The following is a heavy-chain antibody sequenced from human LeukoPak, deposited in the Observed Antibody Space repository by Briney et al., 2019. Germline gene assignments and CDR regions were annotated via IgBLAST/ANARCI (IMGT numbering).Heavy chain of an antibody. V-gene: IGHV3-30*04. CDR1: GFTFSSYA. Sequence: GGSLRLSCAASGFTFSSYAMHWVRQAPGKGLEWVAVISYDGSNKYYADSVKGRFTISRDNSKNTLYLQMNSLRAEDTAVYYCVKEAGTDWGQGTLVTVSS. CDR3: VKEAGTD. D-gene: IGHD1-1*01. J-gene: IGHJ4*02. CDR2: ISYDGSNK.